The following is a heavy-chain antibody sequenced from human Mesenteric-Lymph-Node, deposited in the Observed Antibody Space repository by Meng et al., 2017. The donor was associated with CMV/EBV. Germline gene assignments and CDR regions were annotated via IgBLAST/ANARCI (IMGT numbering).Heavy chain of an antibody. CDR3: ARVSIDYDSSGYYHHFDY. D-gene: IGHD3-22*01. CDR1: GFTFSSYW. V-gene: IGHV4-59*01. Sequence: GSLRLSCAASGFTFSSYWMSWIRQPPGKGLEWIGYIYYSGSTNYNPSLKSRVTISVDTSKNQFSLKLSSVTAADTAVYYCARVSIDYDSSGYYHHFDYWGQGTLVTVSS. CDR2: IYYSGST. J-gene: IGHJ4*02.